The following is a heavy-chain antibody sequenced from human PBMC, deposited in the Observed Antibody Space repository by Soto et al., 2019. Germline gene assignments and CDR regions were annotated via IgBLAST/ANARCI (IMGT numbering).Heavy chain of an antibody. CDR2: VYASGST. CDR3: ARVPILRIPATPGGCYYAMDV. D-gene: IGHD2-2*01. Sequence: SETLSLTCTVSDDSISRYYWSWIRQPPGQGLEWIGYVYASGSTSYNPALQSRVSISINTSKNQFSLRLTSVTAADTAVYFCARVPILRIPATPGGCYYAMDVWGQGTTVTVSS. CDR1: DDSISRYY. V-gene: IGHV4-59*01. J-gene: IGHJ6*02.